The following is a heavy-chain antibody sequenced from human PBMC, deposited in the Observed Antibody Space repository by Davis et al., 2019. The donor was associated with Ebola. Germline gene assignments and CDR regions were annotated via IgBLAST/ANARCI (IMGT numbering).Heavy chain of an antibody. CDR3: ARVLSYYYDSSGYYAGWYFDL. Sequence: SETLSLTCTVSGGSISSFYWSWIRQPPGKGLEWVAYIYYSGRTNYNPSLKSRVTISVDTSKNQFSLKLSSVTAADTAVYYCARVLSYYYDSSGYYAGWYFDLWGRGTLVTVSS. V-gene: IGHV4-59*08. CDR1: GGSISSFY. D-gene: IGHD3-22*01. CDR2: IYYSGRT. J-gene: IGHJ2*01.